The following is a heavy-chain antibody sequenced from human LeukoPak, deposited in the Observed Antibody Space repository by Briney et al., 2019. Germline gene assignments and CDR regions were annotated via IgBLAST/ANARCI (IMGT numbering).Heavy chain of an antibody. D-gene: IGHD4-11*01. Sequence: GESLRLSCAASGFTFRNFAMTWVRQAPGKGLEWVSAFDSSLNVFYADYVKGRFAISRDDSKSTLYLQMNSLRVEDTAVYFCAKDDAGLPDYWGQGAPVTVSS. CDR2: FDSSLNV. CDR3: AKDDAGLPDY. J-gene: IGHJ4*02. CDR1: GFTFRNFA. V-gene: IGHV3-23*01.